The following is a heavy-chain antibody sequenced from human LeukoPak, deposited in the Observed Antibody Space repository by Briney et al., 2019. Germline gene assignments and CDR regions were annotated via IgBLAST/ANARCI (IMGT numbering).Heavy chain of an antibody. Sequence: GGSLRLSCAASGFTFSSYEMSWVRQAPGKGLEWIAYISSSGSTIYYADSVKGRLTISRDNAKNSLYLQMNSLRAEDTAVYYCARDAGGSCSSTSCSFDYWGQGTLVTVSS. CDR2: ISSSGSTI. V-gene: IGHV3-48*03. J-gene: IGHJ4*02. CDR1: GFTFSSYE. CDR3: ARDAGGSCSSTSCSFDY. D-gene: IGHD2-2*01.